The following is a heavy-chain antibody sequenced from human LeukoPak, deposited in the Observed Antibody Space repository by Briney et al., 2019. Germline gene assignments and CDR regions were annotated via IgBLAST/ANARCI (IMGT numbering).Heavy chain of an antibody. CDR1: GFTFSSYG. CDR2: ISYDGSNK. V-gene: IGHV3-30*18. J-gene: IGHJ4*02. D-gene: IGHD4-17*01. CDR3: AKGRAGPSADGDYVYFDY. Sequence: GGSLRLSCAASGFTFSSYGMHWVRQAPGKGLEWVAVISYDGSNKYYADSVKGRFTISRNNSKNTLYLQMNSLRAEDTAVYYCAKGRAGPSADGDYVYFDYWGQGTLVPVSS.